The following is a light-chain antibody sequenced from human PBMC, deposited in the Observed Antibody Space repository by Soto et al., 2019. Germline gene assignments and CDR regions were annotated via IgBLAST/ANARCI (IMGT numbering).Light chain of an antibody. CDR2: TAS. J-gene: IGKJ3*01. Sequence: DIPLTQSPAFLSASIGDRVTITCRASQGINIYLAWYQQKPGKAPRLLIYTASTLQSGVPSRFSGSGSGTEFTLTISSLQAEDSAAYYCQQFNSYPRTFGPGTKVDIK. CDR1: QGINIY. V-gene: IGKV1-9*01. CDR3: QQFNSYPRT.